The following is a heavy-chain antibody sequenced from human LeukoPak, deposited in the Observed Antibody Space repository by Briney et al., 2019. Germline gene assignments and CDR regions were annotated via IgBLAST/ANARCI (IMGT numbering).Heavy chain of an antibody. CDR3: ARTLGYCSGGSCRGLYFDY. D-gene: IGHD2-15*01. Sequence: GESLKISCKGSGYSFTSYWIGWVRQMPGKGLEWMGIIYPGDSDTRYSPSFQGQVTISADKSISTAYLQWSSLKASDTAMYYCARTLGYCSGGSCRGLYFDYWGQGTLVTVSS. J-gene: IGHJ4*02. V-gene: IGHV5-51*01. CDR2: IYPGDSDT. CDR1: GYSFTSYW.